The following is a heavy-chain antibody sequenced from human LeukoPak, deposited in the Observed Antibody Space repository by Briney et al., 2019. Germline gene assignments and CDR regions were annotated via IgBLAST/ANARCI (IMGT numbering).Heavy chain of an antibody. Sequence: GRSLRLSCAASGFTLSSYAMHWVRQAPGKGLGWVAVISYDGSNKYYADSVKGRFTISRGNSKNTLYLQMNSLRAEDTAVYYCARDGRMGDSDEFDYWGQGTLVTVSS. D-gene: IGHD3-22*01. CDR3: ARDGRMGDSDEFDY. CDR1: GFTLSSYA. J-gene: IGHJ4*02. V-gene: IGHV3-30*04. CDR2: ISYDGSNK.